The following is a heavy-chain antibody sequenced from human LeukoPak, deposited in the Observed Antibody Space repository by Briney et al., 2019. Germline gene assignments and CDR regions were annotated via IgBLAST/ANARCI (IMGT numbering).Heavy chain of an antibody. Sequence: GGSLRLSCAASGFSFSSYWMTWVRQAPGKGPEWVANIKQDGIEKYSVDSVKGRFTISRDNAKNSLYLQMNSLRAEDTAVYYCARDGLLWFGEFDYWGQGTLVTVSS. V-gene: IGHV3-7*01. CDR3: ARDGLLWFGEFDY. CDR2: IKQDGIEK. CDR1: GFSFSSYW. J-gene: IGHJ4*02. D-gene: IGHD3-10*01.